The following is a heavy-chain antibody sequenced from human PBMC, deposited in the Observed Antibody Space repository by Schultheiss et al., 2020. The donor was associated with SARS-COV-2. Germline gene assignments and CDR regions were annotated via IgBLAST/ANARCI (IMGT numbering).Heavy chain of an antibody. CDR1: GYSISSGYY. V-gene: IGHV4-38-2*01. CDR2: INHSGST. CDR3: ARGTEADFDY. Sequence: SQTLSLTCAVSGYSISSGYYWGWIRQPPGKGLEWIGEINHSGSTNYNPSLKSRVTISVDTSKNQFSLKLSSVTAADTAVYYCARGTEADFDYWGQGILVTVSS. J-gene: IGHJ4*02.